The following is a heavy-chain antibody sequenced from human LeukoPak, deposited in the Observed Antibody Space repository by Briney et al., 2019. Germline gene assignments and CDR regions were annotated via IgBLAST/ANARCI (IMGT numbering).Heavy chain of an antibody. CDR1: GFTFGDYG. CDR2: ISWNSDST. Sequence: GGSLRLSCEGSGFTFGDYGMNWVRQAPGKGPEWVAGISWNSDSTGYPDSVKGRFTISRDNAKDLLYLQMNSLRVEDTAMYYCAWYSRSSEAYWGQGTLVTVSS. V-gene: IGHV3-20*04. J-gene: IGHJ4*02. D-gene: IGHD6-6*01. CDR3: AWYSRSSEAY.